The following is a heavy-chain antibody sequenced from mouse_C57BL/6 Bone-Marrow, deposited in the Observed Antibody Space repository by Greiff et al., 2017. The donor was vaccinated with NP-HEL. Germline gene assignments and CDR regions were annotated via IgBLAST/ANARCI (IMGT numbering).Heavy chain of an antibody. J-gene: IGHJ1*03. CDR1: GYTFTSYW. CDR2: IDPSDSYT. CDR3: AREDYYGSSWYFDV. D-gene: IGHD1-1*01. Sequence: VQLQQPGAELVMPGASVKLSCKASGYTFTSYWMHWVKQRPGQGLEWIGEIDPSDSYTNYNQKFKGKSTLTVDKSSSTAYMQLSSLTSEDSAVYYGAREDYYGSSWYFDVWGTGTTVTVSS. V-gene: IGHV1-69*01.